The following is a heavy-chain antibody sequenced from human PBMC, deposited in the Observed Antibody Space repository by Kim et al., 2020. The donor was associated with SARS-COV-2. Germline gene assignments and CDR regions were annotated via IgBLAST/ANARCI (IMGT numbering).Heavy chain of an antibody. J-gene: IGHJ5*02. D-gene: IGHD1-1*01. CDR3: ARGGHRQLLLIGCFFDP. CDR1: GFTFSTYS. CDR2: ISYGGGNK. V-gene: IGHV3-30*04. Sequence: GGSLRLSCTASGFTFSTYSMHWVRQAPGKGLEWVAVISYGGGNKYYADSVKGRFTISRDDSKNTLYLQMNIVRPEDTAVYHCARGGHRQLLLIGCFFDP.